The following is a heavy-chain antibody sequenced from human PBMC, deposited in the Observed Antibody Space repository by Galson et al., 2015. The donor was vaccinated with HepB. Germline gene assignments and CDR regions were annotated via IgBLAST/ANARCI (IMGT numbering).Heavy chain of an antibody. CDR2: IYSGGST. Sequence: SLRLSCAASGLTVSSNYMTWVRQAPGKGLEWVSVIYSGGSTDYADSVRGRFTLSRDNSKNTLYLQMNSLRAEDTAVYYCARGYSRSWYSGLGYWGQGTLVTVSS. CDR3: ARGYSRSWYSGLGY. V-gene: IGHV3-53*01. CDR1: GLTVSSNY. D-gene: IGHD6-13*01. J-gene: IGHJ4*02.